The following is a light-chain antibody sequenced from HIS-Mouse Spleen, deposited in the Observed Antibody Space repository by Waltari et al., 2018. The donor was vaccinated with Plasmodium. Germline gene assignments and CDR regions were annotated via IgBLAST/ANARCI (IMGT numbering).Light chain of an antibody. CDR1: SSDVGGYHF. Sequence: QSALTQPRSVSGSPGPSVPTSCTGTSSDVGGYHFVSWYQQHPSKAPKLMIYDVSKRPSGVPDRFSGSKSGNTASLTISGLQAEDEADYYCCSYAGSYTFVFGGGTKLTVL. CDR2: DVS. V-gene: IGLV2-11*01. CDR3: CSYAGSYTFV. J-gene: IGLJ2*01.